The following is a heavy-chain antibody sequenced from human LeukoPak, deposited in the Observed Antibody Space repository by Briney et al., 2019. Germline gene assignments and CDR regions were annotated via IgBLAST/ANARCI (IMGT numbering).Heavy chain of an antibody. CDR3: ARDSSTWRTLNSIKIDY. D-gene: IGHD6-13*01. CDR1: GYTFTGYY. Sequence: AASVKVSCKASGYTFTGYYMHWVRQAPGQGLEWMGRINPNSGGTNSAQKFQGRVTMTRDTSISTAYMELSRLRSDDTAVYYCARDSSTWRTLNSIKIDYWGRGTLVTVSS. V-gene: IGHV1-2*06. CDR2: INPNSGGT. J-gene: IGHJ4*02.